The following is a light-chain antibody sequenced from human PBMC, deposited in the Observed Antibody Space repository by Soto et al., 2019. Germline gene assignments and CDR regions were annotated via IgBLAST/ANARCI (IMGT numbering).Light chain of an antibody. J-gene: IGKJ4*01. CDR1: QSVSSNY. V-gene: IGKV3-20*01. CDR3: QQYGSSPLT. CDR2: GAS. Sequence: EIVLTQSPGPLSLSPGERATLSCRASQSVSSNYLAWYQQKPGQAPRLLIYGASSRATGIPDRFSGSGSGTDFTLTISRVEPEDFAEYHCQQYGSSPLTFGGGTKVEIK.